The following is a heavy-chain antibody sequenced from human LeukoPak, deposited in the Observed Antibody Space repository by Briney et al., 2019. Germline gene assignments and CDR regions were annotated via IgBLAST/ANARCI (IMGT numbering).Heavy chain of an antibody. J-gene: IGHJ4*02. CDR3: AREGNYYDSSGYPDY. V-gene: IGHV3-20*04. D-gene: IGHD3-22*01. Sequence: PEGSLRLSCAASGFTFDDYGMSWVRQAPGKGLEWVSGINWNGGSTGYADSVKGRFTISRDNAKNSLYLQMNSLRAEDTALYYCAREGNYYDSSGYPDYWGQGTLVTVSP. CDR1: GFTFDDYG. CDR2: INWNGGST.